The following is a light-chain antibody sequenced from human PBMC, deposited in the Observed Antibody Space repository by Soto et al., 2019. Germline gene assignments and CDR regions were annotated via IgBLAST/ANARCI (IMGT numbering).Light chain of an antibody. CDR2: VAS. CDR1: PRVSSDF. CDR3: QQRRNWPIT. Sequence: EVVLTQSPGTRYMFPGERANLSCRASPRVSSDFSAWYQRKPGQAPRLLISVASSRATGIPDRSRGRGSGKDFTLTISSLEPEDFAVYYCQQRRNWPITFGQGTRLEIK. J-gene: IGKJ5*01. V-gene: IGKV3D-20*02.